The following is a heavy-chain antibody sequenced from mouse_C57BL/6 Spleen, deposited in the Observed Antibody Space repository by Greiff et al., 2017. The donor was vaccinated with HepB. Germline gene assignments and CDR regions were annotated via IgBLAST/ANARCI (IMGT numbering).Heavy chain of an antibody. D-gene: IGHD2-3*01. CDR2: IYPRSGNT. Sequence: QVQLKQSGAELARPGASVKLSCKASGYTFTSYGISWVKQRTGQGLEWIGEIYPRSGNTYYNEKFKGKATLTADKSSSTAYMELRSLTSEDSAVYFCARVLYDGYFFDYWGQGTTLTVSS. CDR1: GYTFTSYG. CDR3: ARVLYDGYFFDY. J-gene: IGHJ2*01. V-gene: IGHV1-81*01.